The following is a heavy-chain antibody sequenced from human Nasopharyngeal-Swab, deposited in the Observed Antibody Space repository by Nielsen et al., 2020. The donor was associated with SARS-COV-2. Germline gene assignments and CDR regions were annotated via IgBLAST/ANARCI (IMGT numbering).Heavy chain of an antibody. Sequence: WIRQPPGKGLEWVSAISGSGGSTYYADSVKGRFTISRDNSKNTLYLQMNSLRAEDTAVYYCAKDLTSIAVAGPIIDYWGQGTLVTVS. CDR3: AKDLTSIAVAGPIIDY. CDR2: ISGSGGST. V-gene: IGHV3-23*01. J-gene: IGHJ4*02. D-gene: IGHD6-19*01.